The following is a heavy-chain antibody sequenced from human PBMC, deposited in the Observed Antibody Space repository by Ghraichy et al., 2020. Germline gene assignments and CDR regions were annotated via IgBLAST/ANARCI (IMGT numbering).Heavy chain of an antibody. CDR2: IYYSGST. V-gene: IGHV4-31*11. CDR1: GGSISDGIHY. Sequence: SETLSLTCDVSGGSISDGIHYWSWIRQRPGEGLEWIGNIYYSGSTYYNPSLKSRVTISVDTSNNQFFLKLTSMTAADTAVYFCARESARAGPDYWGQGTLVSVSS. CDR3: ARESARAGPDY. J-gene: IGHJ4*02.